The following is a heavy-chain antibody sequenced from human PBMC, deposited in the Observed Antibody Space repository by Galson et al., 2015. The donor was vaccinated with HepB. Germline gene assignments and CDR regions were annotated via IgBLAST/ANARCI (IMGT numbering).Heavy chain of an antibody. CDR2: ISSSSSYT. D-gene: IGHD3-10*01. V-gene: IGHV3-11*05. CDR1: GFTFSDYY. Sequence: SLRLSCAASGFTFSDYYMSWIRQAPGKGLEWVSYISSSSSYTNYADSVKGRFTISRDNAKNSLYLQMNSLRAEDTAVYYCARVRWFGEPPPNYYFDYWGQGTLATVSS. CDR3: ARVRWFGEPPPNYYFDY. J-gene: IGHJ4*02.